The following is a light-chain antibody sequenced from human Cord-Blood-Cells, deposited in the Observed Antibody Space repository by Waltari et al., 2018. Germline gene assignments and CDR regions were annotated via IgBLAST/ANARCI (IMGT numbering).Light chain of an antibody. CDR3: AAWDDSLSGPV. CDR2: RNT. CDR1: SSNIGSNT. Sequence: QSVLTQPPSASGTPGQRVTIPCSGSSSNIGSNTVYWYQQLPGTAPKLLIYRNTQRPSGVPDRFSGSKSGTSASLAISGLRSEDEADYYCAAWDDSLSGPVFGGGTKLTVL. V-gene: IGLV1-47*01. J-gene: IGLJ3*02.